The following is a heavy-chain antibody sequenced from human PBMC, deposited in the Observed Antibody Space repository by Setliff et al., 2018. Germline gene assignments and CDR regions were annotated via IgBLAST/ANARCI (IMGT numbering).Heavy chain of an antibody. D-gene: IGHD3-16*01. CDR3: ARDGGEY. Sequence: SSETLSLTCAVSGGSISSSNWWSWVRQPPGKGLEWIGEIYHSGSTNYNPSLKSRVTISVDTSKNQFSRKLSSVTAADTAVYYCARDGGEYWGQGTLVTVSS. V-gene: IGHV4-4*02. CDR1: GGSISSSNW. J-gene: IGHJ4*02. CDR2: IYHSGST.